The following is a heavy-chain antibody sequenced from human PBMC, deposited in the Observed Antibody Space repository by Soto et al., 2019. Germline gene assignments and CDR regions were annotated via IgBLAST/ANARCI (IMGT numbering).Heavy chain of an antibody. CDR2: IYYSGST. CDR1: GGSSSSHY. CDR3: ARGGNYFDY. D-gene: IGHD3-16*01. J-gene: IGHJ4*02. V-gene: IGHV4-59*08. Sequence: PSETLSLTYTGSGGSSSSHYWSWIRQPPGRGLEWIGYIYYSGSTNYNPSLKSRVSISVDTSKNQFSLTLSSVTAADTAVYYCARGGNYFDYWGQGALVNVSS.